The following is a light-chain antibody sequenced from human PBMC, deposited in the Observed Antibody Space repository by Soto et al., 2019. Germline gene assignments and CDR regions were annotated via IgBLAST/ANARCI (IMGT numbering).Light chain of an antibody. CDR1: QSISGW. CDR2: KAS. V-gene: IGKV1-5*03. CDR3: QQYSSYSSFT. J-gene: IGKJ3*01. Sequence: DIQMTQSPSTLSASVGDRVIITCRASQSISGWLAWYQQKPGQAPNLLIYKASSLQSGVPSRFSGSGSGTEFTLTISHLQPDGFATYYCQQYSSYSSFTFGPGTRVDIK.